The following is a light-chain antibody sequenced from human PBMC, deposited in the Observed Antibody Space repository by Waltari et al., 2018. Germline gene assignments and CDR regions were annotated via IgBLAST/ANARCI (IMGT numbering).Light chain of an antibody. CDR1: QSVSSSY. CDR2: GAS. Sequence: EIVLTQSPGTLSLSPGERATLSCRASQSVSSSYLAWYQQKPGRSPRLLLYGASSRATGIPDRFSGSGSGSDFSLTISRLEPEDFAVYYCQQYGSSPPTVGGGTKVEIK. V-gene: IGKV3-20*01. CDR3: QQYGSSPPT. J-gene: IGKJ4*01.